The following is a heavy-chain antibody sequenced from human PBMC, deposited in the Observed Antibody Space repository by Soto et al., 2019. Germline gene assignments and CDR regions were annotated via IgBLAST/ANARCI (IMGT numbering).Heavy chain of an antibody. Sequence: TGGSLRLSCAASGFTFSSYAMSWVRQAPGKGLEWVSGISGSGGSTYYADSVKGRFTISRDNSKNTLYLQMNSLRAEDTAVYYCAKVHTPYYYDSRAGAFDIWGQGTMVTVSS. CDR3: AKVHTPYYYDSRAGAFDI. CDR1: GFTFSSYA. J-gene: IGHJ3*02. CDR2: ISGSGGST. V-gene: IGHV3-23*01. D-gene: IGHD3-22*01.